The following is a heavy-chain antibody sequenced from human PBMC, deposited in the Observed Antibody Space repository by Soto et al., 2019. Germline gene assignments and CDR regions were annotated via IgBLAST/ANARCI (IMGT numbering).Heavy chain of an antibody. CDR1: GGSISTGGYY. CDR3: ATVRWELHDAIDI. D-gene: IGHD1-26*01. Sequence: QVQLQESGPGLVKHSQPLSLTGTVSGGSISTGGYYWSWLRQHPGRGLEWIGSIYHSGMTFSNPSFHSRVAISIDTSKNKCALKLSSVTAADTAVYYCATVRWELHDAIDIWGQGTIVRVSS. V-gene: IGHV4-31*03. J-gene: IGHJ3*02. CDR2: IYHSGMT.